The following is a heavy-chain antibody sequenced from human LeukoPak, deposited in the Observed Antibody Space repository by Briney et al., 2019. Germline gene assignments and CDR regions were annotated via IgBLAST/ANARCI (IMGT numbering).Heavy chain of an antibody. Sequence: GASLHISCKCSGSSFTSYWIGWVRQLPGKGLEWMGIIYPGDSDTRYSPSFQGQVTISADKSISTAYLQWSGLKASDTAMYYCARRAAFDYWGQGTLVTVSS. CDR1: GSSFTSYW. V-gene: IGHV5-51*01. CDR3: ARRAAFDY. J-gene: IGHJ4*02. CDR2: IYPGDSDT.